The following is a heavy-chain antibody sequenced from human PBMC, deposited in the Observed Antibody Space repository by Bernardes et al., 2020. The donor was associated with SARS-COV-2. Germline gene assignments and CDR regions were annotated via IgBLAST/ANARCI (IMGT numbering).Heavy chain of an antibody. D-gene: IGHD3-10*01. CDR2: ISAYIGNT. J-gene: IGHJ4*02. V-gene: IGHV1-18*04. Sequence: ASEKVSCKASGYTFTSYGIIWVRQDPGQGLEWMGWISAYIGNTNYAQKLQCRVTMTTDTSTSTAYMELRSLRSDDTAVYYCARGDSLLWFGDTGHYWGQGTLVTVSS. CDR3: ARGDSLLWFGDTGHY. CDR1: GYTFTSYG.